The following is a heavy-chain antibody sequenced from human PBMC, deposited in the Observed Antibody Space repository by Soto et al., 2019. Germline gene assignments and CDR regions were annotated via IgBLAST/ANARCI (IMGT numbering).Heavy chain of an antibody. CDR1: GFTFSSYA. J-gene: IGHJ3*02. D-gene: IGHD4-17*01. Sequence: PGGSLRLSCAASGFTFSSYAMSWVRQAPGKGLEWVSAISGSGGNTNYADSVKGRFTISRDNSKNTLFLQMNSLRAEDTAVYYCAKTAAVTTFAGAFDIWGQGTMVTVSS. CDR2: ISGSGGNT. CDR3: AKTAAVTTFAGAFDI. V-gene: IGHV3-23*01.